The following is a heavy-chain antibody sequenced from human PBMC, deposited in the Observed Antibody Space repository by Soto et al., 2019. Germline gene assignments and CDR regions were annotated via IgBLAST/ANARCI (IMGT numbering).Heavy chain of an antibody. CDR2: IITAFGTT. V-gene: IGHV1-69*01. Sequence: QVQLVQSGPEVKKPGSSGKVSCKASGDTFNSYVITWVGQAPGQGLEWLGGIITAFGTTSYAQNFQDRLTITADEAATTDHMELSSLTSDDTAMYYCTRSYGYTFGGSLDNWGQGTLVTVSS. CDR3: TRSYGYTFGGSLDN. CDR1: GDTFNSYV. J-gene: IGHJ4*02. D-gene: IGHD5-18*01.